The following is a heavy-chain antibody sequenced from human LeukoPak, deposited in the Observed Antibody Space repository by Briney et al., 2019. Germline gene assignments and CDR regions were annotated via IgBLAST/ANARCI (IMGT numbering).Heavy chain of an antibody. V-gene: IGHV1-46*01. Sequence: ASVNVSCKASGYTFTSYYMHWVRQAPGQGLGWMGIINPSGGSTSYAQKFQGRVTMTRDTSTSTVYMELSSLRSEDTAVYYCARDLHGYYCYWGQGTLVTVSS. J-gene: IGHJ4*02. CDR2: INPSGGST. CDR3: ARDLHGYYCY. CDR1: GYTFTSYY. D-gene: IGHD3-22*01.